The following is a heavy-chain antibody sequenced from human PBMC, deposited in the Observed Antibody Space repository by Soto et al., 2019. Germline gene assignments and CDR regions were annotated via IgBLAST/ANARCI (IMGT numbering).Heavy chain of an antibody. J-gene: IGHJ6*02. CDR2: ISAYNGNT. CDR3: ARDLDTIPYYYGMDF. CDR1: GYTFTSYG. V-gene: IGHV1-18*01. Sequence: QVQLVQSGAEVKKPGASVKVSCKASGYTFTSYGISRVRQAPGQGLERMGWISAYNGNTNYAQQLQGIVTMTTDTSTSTAYMELRSLRSDDTAAYYCARDLDTIPYYYGMDFWGQGTTVTFS. D-gene: IGHD5-18*01.